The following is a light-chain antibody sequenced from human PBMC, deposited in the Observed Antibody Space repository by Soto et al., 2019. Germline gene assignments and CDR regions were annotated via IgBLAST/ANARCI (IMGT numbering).Light chain of an antibody. J-gene: IGLJ1*01. CDR2: AVS. CDR1: SSDVGWYNY. Sequence: QSALTQPASVSGSPGQSITISCTGTSSDVGWYNYVSWYQQHPCKAPKLMIYAVSNRPSGVSNRFSGSKSGNTATLTISGLQAEYEADYYCCSYTVSGTYVFGTGTKLTVL. CDR3: CSYTVSGTYV. V-gene: IGLV2-14*01.